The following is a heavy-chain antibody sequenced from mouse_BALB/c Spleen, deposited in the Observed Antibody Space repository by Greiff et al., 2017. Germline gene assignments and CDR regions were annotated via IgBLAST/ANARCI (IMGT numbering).Heavy chain of an antibody. V-gene: IGHV3-2*02. CDR2: ISYSGST. CDR1: GYSITSDYA. J-gene: IGHJ1*01. CDR3: AITTAWYFDV. D-gene: IGHD1-2*01. Sequence: DVQLQESGPGLVKPSQSLSLTCTVTGYSITSDYAWNWIRQFPGNKLEWMGYISYSGSTSYNPSLKSRISITRDTSKNQFFLQLNSVTTEDTATYYCAITTAWYFDVWGAGTTVTVSS.